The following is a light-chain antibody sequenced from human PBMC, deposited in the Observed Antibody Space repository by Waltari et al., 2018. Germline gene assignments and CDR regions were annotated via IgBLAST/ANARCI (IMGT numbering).Light chain of an antibody. Sequence: EIVLTQPPGSLSSSPGERVTPSCRASQSVSRALAWYQHKPGQAPWLLIFGASNRATGIPARFSGSGSGTDFSLTISRLEPEDFAVYYCQHYVRLPAKFGRGTKVEIK. CDR1: QSVSRA. CDR2: GAS. V-gene: IGKV3-20*01. J-gene: IGKJ1*01. CDR3: QHYVRLPAK.